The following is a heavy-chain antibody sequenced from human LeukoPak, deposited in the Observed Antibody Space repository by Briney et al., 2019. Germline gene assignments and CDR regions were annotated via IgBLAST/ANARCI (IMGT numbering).Heavy chain of an antibody. J-gene: IGHJ4*02. D-gene: IGHD6-6*01. CDR3: ARADSWSSIDS. V-gene: IGHV4-34*01. CDR2: INHSGST. CDR1: GESFSDYY. Sequence: PSETLSLTCAVYGESFSDYYWSWIRQSPEKGLEWIEEINHSGSTNYNPSLKSRVTISVDTSKSQFSLKLNSIIAADTAAYYCARADSWSSIDSWGQGTLVTVSS.